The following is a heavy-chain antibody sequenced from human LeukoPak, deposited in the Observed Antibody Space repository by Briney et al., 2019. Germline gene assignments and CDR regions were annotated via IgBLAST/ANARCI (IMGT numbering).Heavy chain of an antibody. CDR1: GGSVSSGSYY. J-gene: IGHJ6*02. CDR3: ARDDYGMDV. CDR2: IYYSGST. V-gene: IGHV4-61*01. Sequence: SETLSLTCTVSGGSVSSGSYYWSWIRQPPEKGLEWIGYIYYSGSTNYNPSLKSRVTISVDTSKNQFSLKLSSVTAADTAVYYCARDDYGMDVWGQGTTVTVSS.